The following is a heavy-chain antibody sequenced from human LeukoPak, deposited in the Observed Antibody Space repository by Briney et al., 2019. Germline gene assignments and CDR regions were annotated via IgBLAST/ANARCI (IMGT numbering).Heavy chain of an antibody. CDR3: AREPITMIVVVIQAGMDV. Sequence: ASVKVSCKASGYTFTSYAMHWVRQAPGQRLEWMGWINAGNGNTKYSQKFQGRVTITRDTSASTAYMELSSLRSEDTAVYYCAREPITMIVVVIQAGMDVWGQGTTVTVSS. V-gene: IGHV1-3*01. D-gene: IGHD3-22*01. CDR2: INAGNGNT. CDR1: GYTFTSYA. J-gene: IGHJ6*02.